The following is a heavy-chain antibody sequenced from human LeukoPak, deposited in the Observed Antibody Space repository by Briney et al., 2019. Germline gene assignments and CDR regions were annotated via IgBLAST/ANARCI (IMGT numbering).Heavy chain of an antibody. CDR2: IKTSTGNP. V-gene: IGHV7-4-1*02. Sequence: ASVKVSCEASGYIFTNYAMNWVRQAPGQGLEWMGYIKTSTGNPTYAQGFTGRFVFSLDTSVSTAYLQINNLKTEDTAVYYCARDQDVMVRGDVWGQGTMVTVSS. CDR3: ARDQDVMVRGDV. J-gene: IGHJ3*01. CDR1: GYIFTNYA. D-gene: IGHD3-10*01.